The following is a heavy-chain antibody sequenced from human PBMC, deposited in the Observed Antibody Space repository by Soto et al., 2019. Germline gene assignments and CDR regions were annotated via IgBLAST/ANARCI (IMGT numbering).Heavy chain of an antibody. J-gene: IGHJ4*02. CDR2: IDLSGTTT. V-gene: IGHV3-23*03. CDR1: GFTFSSYA. CDR3: IKDRVPDGIYSIDY. Sequence: PGGSLRLSCAASGFTFSSYAMSWVRQAPGKGLEWVSFIDLSGTTTYYRDSVKGRFTIFKDKSMNTVYLQMNSLAVEDAAVYYCIKDRVPDGIYSIDYSGQAALVTVSS. D-gene: IGHD2-15*01.